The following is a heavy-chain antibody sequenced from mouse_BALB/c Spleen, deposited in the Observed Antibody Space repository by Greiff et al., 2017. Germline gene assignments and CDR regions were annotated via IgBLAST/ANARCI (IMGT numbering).Heavy chain of an antibody. D-gene: IGHD2-4*01. CDR2: ISSGGSYT. CDR1: GFTFSSYG. CDR3: ARQTMITTWDY. Sequence: EVKLQESGGDLVKPGGSLKLSCAASGFTFSSYGMSWVRQTPDKRLEWVATISSGGSYTYYPDSVKGRFTISRDNAKNTLYLQMSSLKSEDTAMYYCARQTMITTWDYWGQGTTLTVSS. V-gene: IGHV5-6*01. J-gene: IGHJ2*01.